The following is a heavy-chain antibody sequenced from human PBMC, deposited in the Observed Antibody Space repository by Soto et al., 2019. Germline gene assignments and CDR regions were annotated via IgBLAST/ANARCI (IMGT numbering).Heavy chain of an antibody. Sequence: PGESLKISCKGSGYSFTSYWIGWVRQMPGKGLEWMGIIYPGDSDTRYSPSFQGQVTISADKSISTAYLQWSSLKASDTAMYYCASRSIRRDDAFDIWGQGTMVTVSS. J-gene: IGHJ3*02. CDR3: ASRSIRRDDAFDI. V-gene: IGHV5-51*01. CDR1: GYSFTSYW. CDR2: IYPGDSDT.